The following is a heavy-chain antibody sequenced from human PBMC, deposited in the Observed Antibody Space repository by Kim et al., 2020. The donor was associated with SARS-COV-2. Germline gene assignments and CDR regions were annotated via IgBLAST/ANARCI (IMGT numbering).Heavy chain of an antibody. CDR3: ARDTPGQKAYDI. Sequence: DYGGAVKSRITSNADTSKNQFSLQLNSVSPEDTAVYYCARDTPGQKAYDIWGQGTMVTVSS. J-gene: IGHJ3*02. V-gene: IGHV6-1*01.